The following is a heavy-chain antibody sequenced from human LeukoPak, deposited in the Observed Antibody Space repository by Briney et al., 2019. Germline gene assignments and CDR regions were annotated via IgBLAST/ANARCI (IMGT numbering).Heavy chain of an antibody. Sequence: PGGSLRLSCAASGFTFSDHYMDWVRQAPGKGLEWVGRTRNKANSYTTEYAASVKGRFTISRDDSKNLLYLQMNSLKTEDTAVYYCARGAGSSSWYISYYYYMDVWGKGTTVAVSS. V-gene: IGHV3-72*01. J-gene: IGHJ6*03. CDR3: ARGAGSSSWYISYYYYMDV. CDR1: GFTFSDHY. CDR2: TRNKANSYTT. D-gene: IGHD6-13*01.